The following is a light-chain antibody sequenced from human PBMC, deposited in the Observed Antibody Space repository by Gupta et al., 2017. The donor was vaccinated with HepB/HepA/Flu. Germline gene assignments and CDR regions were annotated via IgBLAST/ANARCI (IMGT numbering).Light chain of an antibody. CDR3: QAWDSSIVV. CDR2: QDS. CDR1: KLGDKY. Sequence: SYELTQPPSVPVSPGQTASITCSGDKLGDKYACWYQQKPGQSPVLVIYQDSKRPSGIPERFSGSNSGNTATLTISGTQAMDEADYYCQAWDSSIVVFGGGTKLTAL. V-gene: IGLV3-1*01. J-gene: IGLJ2*01.